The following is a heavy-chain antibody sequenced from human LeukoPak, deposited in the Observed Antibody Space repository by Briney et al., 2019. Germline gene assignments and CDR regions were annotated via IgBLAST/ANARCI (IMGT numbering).Heavy chain of an antibody. Sequence: GGSLRLSCAASGFTFSSYSMNWVRQAPGKGLEWVSSISSSSSYIYYADSVKGRFTISRDNAKNSLYLQMNSLRAEDTAVYYCARATQAPQSGYGSGSYYNPFDYWGQGTLVTVSS. D-gene: IGHD3-10*01. CDR2: ISSSSSYI. CDR1: GFTFSSYS. V-gene: IGHV3-21*01. J-gene: IGHJ4*02. CDR3: ARATQAPQSGYGSGSYYNPFDY.